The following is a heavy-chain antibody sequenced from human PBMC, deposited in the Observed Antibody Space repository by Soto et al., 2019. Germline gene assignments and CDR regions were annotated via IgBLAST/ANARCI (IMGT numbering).Heavy chain of an antibody. CDR1: GYNLTELT. D-gene: IGHD3-3*01. CDR3: ATFLEWFRGIDY. V-gene: IGHV1-24*01. J-gene: IGHJ4*02. CDR2: FDPEDGET. Sequence: ASVKVSCKVSGYNLTELTMHWVRQAPGKRREWMGGFDPEDGETIYAQKFQGRVTMTEDTSTDTAYMELSSLRSEDTAVYYCATFLEWFRGIDYWGQGTLVTVSS.